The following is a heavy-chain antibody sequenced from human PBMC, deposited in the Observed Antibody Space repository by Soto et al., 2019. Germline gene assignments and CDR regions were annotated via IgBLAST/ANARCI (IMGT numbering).Heavy chain of an antibody. J-gene: IGHJ6*02. CDR3: VKDGSSGWPYFYDMDV. CDR1: GFTLRTYT. Sequence: GGSLRLSCAASGFTLRTYTMNWVRQAPGKGLEWVSSISISSSDRCYADSVRGRFTISRDNAKNALYLQMDSLRADDTAMYFCVKDGSSGWPYFYDMDVWGQGTTVTVSS. D-gene: IGHD6-19*01. V-gene: IGHV3-21*06. CDR2: ISISSSDR.